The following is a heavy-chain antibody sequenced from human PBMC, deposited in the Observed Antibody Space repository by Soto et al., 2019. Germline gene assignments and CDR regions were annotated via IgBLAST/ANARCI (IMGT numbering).Heavy chain of an antibody. D-gene: IGHD5-12*01. J-gene: IGHJ4*02. CDR2: INHSGST. CDR3: ARYSGFRDYFDY. V-gene: IGHV4-34*01. CDR1: GGSFSGYY. Sequence: QVQLQQWGAGLLKPSETLSLTCAVYGGSFSGYYWSWIRQPPGKGLEWIGEINHSGSTNYNPSLKSRVTISVDTSKNQFSLKLSSVTAADTAVYYCARYSGFRDYFDYWGQGTLVTVSS.